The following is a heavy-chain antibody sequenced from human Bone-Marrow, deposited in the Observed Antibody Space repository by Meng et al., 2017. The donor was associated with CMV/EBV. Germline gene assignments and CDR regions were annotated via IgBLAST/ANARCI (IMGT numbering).Heavy chain of an antibody. CDR3: AVTMVVTPGGHIYYYYGKDV. Sequence: SVKVSCKASGGTFSSYAISWVRQAPGQGLEWMGGIIPIFGTANYAQKFQGRVTITTDESTSTAYMELSSLRSEDTAVYYCAVTMVVTPGGHIYYYYGKDVWGQGTTVTVSS. J-gene: IGHJ6*02. D-gene: IGHD4-23*01. V-gene: IGHV1-69*05. CDR1: GGTFSSYA. CDR2: IIPIFGTA.